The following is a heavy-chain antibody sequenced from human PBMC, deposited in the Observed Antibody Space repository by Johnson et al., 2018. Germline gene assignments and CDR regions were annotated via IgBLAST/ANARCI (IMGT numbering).Heavy chain of an antibody. CDR2: ISWNSGSI. J-gene: IGHJ1*01. D-gene: IGHD2/OR15-2a*01. V-gene: IGHV3-9*01. CDR1: GFTFDDYA. Sequence: VQLVESGGGLVQXGRSLRLXCAASGFTFDDYAMHWVRHAPGKGLEWVSGISWNSGSIGYADSVKGRFTISRDNAKNSLYLQMNSLRAEDTALYYCAKDQYDSPLRYFQHWGQGTLVTVSS. CDR3: AKDQYDSPLRYFQH.